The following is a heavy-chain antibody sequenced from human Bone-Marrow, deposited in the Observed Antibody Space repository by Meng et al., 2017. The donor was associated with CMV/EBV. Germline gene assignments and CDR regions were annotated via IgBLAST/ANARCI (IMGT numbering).Heavy chain of an antibody. J-gene: IGHJ6*02. Sequence: ESLKISCAASGFTFSSYWMSWVRQAPGKGLEWVANIKQDGSEKYYVDSVKGRFTISRDNAKNSLYLQMNSLRAEDTAVYYCARLRGYQLPRSYYYYGMDVWGQGTTVTVSS. V-gene: IGHV3-7*01. CDR3: ARLRGYQLPRSYYYYGMDV. CDR1: GFTFSSYW. D-gene: IGHD2-2*01. CDR2: IKQDGSEK.